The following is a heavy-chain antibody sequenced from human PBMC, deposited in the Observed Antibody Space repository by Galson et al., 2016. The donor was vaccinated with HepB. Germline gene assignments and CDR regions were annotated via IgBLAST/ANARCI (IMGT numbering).Heavy chain of an antibody. J-gene: IGHJ4*02. CDR3: ARDREGYSGYDRLYYFDY. Sequence: SVKVSCKASGVTFSSYAISWVRQAPGQGLEWMGGIIPMFGTANYAQKFQGRVTVTADESTSTGYMELSSLRSEDTAVYFCARDREGYSGYDRLYYFDYWGQGTLVTVSS. V-gene: IGHV1-69*13. CDR2: IIPMFGTA. CDR1: GVTFSSYA. D-gene: IGHD5-12*01.